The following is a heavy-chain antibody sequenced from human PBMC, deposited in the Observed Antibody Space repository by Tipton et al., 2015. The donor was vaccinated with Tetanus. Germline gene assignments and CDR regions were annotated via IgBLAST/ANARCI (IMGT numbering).Heavy chain of an antibody. J-gene: IGHJ4*02. CDR1: GDTFSFYG. D-gene: IGHD2-15*01. CDR2: IIPIYDTT. Sequence: QVQLVQSGAEVKKPGSSVKVSCKASGDTFSFYGISWVRQAPGQGLEWMGGIIPIYDTTNYAQKFQGRVTITADKSTGTAYMELSSLASEDTAVYYCTSPSRYCSGGSCYLALDYWGQGTLVTVSS. V-gene: IGHV1-69*06. CDR3: TSPSRYCSGGSCYLALDY.